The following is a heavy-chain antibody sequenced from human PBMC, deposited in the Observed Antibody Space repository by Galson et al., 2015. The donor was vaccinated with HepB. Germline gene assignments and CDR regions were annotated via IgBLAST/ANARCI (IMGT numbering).Heavy chain of an antibody. CDR3: ARGPGYYYGSGSYYTQYYYYGMDV. CDR1: GGSFSGYY. CDR2: INHSGST. Sequence: SETLSLTCAVYGGSFSGYYWSWIRQPPGKGLEWIGEINHSGSTNYNPSLKSRVTISVDTSKNQFSLKLSSVTAADTAVYYCARGPGYYYGSGSYYTQYYYYGMDVWGQGTTVTVSS. D-gene: IGHD3-10*01. V-gene: IGHV4-34*01. J-gene: IGHJ6*02.